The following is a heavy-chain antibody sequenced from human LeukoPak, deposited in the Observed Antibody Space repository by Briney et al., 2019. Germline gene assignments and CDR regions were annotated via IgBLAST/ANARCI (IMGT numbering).Heavy chain of an antibody. D-gene: IGHD3-9*01. CDR3: ARSHYDILTGYPSNWFDP. J-gene: IGHJ5*02. CDR1: GYSISSGYY. CDR2: IYYSGST. V-gene: IGHV4-38-2*02. Sequence: SETLSLTCTVSGYSISSGYYWGWIRQPPGKGLEWIGSIYYSGSTYYNPSLKSRVTISVDTSKNQFSLKLSSVTAADTAVYYCARSHYDILTGYPSNWFDPWGQGTLVTVSS.